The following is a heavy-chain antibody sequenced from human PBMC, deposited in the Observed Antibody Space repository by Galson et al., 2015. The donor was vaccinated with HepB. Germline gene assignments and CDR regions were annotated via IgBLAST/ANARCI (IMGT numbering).Heavy chain of an antibody. CDR2: ITGDGDTP. J-gene: IGHJ3*02. CDR3: AKDAHYPDDIFDI. V-gene: IGHV3-23*01. Sequence: SLRLSCAAFGFIFSNYALSWVRQTPGKGLEWVSSITGDGDTPWYADSVQGRFTVSRDNSKNTLYLQVHSLRAEDTAVYYCAKDAHYPDDIFDIWGQGTMVTVSS. D-gene: IGHD3-22*01. CDR1: GFIFSNYA.